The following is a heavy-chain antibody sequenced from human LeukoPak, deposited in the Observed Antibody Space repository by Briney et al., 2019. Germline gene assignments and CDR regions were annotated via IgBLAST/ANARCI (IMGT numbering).Heavy chain of an antibody. CDR1: GFSFSNAW. D-gene: IGHD5-18*01. CDR3: TTDRSYGSFDY. V-gene: IGHV3-15*01. Sequence: GGSLRLSCAASGFSFSNAWMSWVRQAPGKGLEWVGHIKSKTDGGTTDYAAPVKGRFIISRDDSKNTLYLQMNSLKTEDTAVYYCTTDRSYGSFDYWGQGTLVTVSS. CDR2: IKSKTDGGTT. J-gene: IGHJ4*02.